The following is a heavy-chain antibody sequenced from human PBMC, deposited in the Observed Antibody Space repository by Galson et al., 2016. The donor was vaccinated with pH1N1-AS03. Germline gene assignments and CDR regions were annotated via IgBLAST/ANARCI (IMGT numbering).Heavy chain of an antibody. Sequence: SLRLSCAASGFTFRTFSIYWVRQAPGKGLEYVSGISDNGINTYYADPVKARFTISRDKSKNTVYLQMSSLRTEDTAVYYCIKEGNRLQSRRSDDFDIWGRGTKVTVSS. CDR1: GFTFRTFS. CDR2: ISDNGINT. J-gene: IGHJ3*02. D-gene: IGHD5-18*01. V-gene: IGHV3-64D*06. CDR3: IKEGNRLQSRRSDDFDI.